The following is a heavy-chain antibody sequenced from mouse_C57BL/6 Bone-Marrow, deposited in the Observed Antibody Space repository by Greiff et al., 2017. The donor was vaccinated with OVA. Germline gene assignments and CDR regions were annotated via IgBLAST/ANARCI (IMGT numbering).Heavy chain of an antibody. CDR3: AVEDGYWFAY. J-gene: IGHJ3*01. D-gene: IGHD2-3*01. V-gene: IGHV1-81*01. Sequence: VQLQQSGAELARPGASVKLSCKASGYTFTSYGISWVKQRTGQGLEWIGEIYPRRGNTYYNEKFKGKATLTADKSSSTAYMELRSLTYEDAAVYFWAVEDGYWFAYWGQGTLVTVSA. CDR1: GYTFTSYG. CDR2: IYPRRGNT.